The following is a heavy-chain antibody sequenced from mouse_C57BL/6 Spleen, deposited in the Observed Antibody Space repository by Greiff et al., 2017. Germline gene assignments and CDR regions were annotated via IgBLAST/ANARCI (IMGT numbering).Heavy chain of an antibody. CDR2: INPNNGGT. J-gene: IGHJ3*01. CDR3: ARLANYYGSSSAWFAY. V-gene: IGHV1-22*01. Sequence: VQLQQSGPELVKPGASVKMSCKASGYTFTDYNMHWVKQSHGKSLEWIGYINPNNGGTSYNQKFKGKATFTVNKSSSTASMELRSLTSEDSAVYYCARLANYYGSSSAWFAYWGQGTLVTVSA. D-gene: IGHD1-1*01. CDR1: GYTFTDYN.